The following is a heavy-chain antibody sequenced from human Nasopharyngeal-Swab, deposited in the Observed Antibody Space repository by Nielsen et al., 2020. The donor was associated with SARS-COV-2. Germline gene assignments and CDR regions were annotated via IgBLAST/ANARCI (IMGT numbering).Heavy chain of an antibody. Sequence: SVKVSCKASGGTFSSYAISWVRQAPGQGLEWMGGIISIFGTANYAQKFQGRVTITRDTSASTAYMELSSLRSEDTAVYYCARSDLYSSSWYAPFDYWGQGTLVTVSS. V-gene: IGHV1-69*05. CDR3: ARSDLYSSSWYAPFDY. J-gene: IGHJ4*02. CDR1: GGTFSSYA. D-gene: IGHD6-13*01. CDR2: IISIFGTA.